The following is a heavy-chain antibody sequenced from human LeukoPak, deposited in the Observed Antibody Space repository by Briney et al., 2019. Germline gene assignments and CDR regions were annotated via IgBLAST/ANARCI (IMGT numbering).Heavy chain of an antibody. J-gene: IGHJ4*02. CDR2: INHSGST. CDR3: ASSSYYDSSGYYDY. CDR1: GGSFSGYY. V-gene: IGHV4-34*01. Sequence: SETLSLTCAVSGGSFSGYYWSWIRQPPGKGLEWIGEINHSGSTNYNPSLKSRVTISVDTSKNQFSLKLSSVTAADTAVYYCASSSYYDSSGYYDYWGQGTLVTVSS. D-gene: IGHD3-22*01.